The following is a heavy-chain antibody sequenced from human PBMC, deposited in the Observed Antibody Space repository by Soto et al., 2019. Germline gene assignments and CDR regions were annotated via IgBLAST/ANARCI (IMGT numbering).Heavy chain of an antibody. CDR1: EDDFGSYR. D-gene: IGHD2-8*01. V-gene: IGHV5-51*01. J-gene: IGHJ6*02. Sequence: GESLKISFQGPEDDFGSYRIGWVRQVSGKALEWIGHVRPGDSETRYGPSFNGHVSISADKSISTVYLQWTKLKASDTGVYYCARQVGEVGYCINGVCRMDLSGQGTTVTVSS. CDR3: ARQVGEVGYCINGVCRMDL. CDR2: VRPGDSET.